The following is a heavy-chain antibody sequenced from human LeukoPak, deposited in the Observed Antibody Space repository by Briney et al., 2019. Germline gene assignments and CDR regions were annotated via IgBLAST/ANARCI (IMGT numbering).Heavy chain of an antibody. Sequence: GGSLRLSCAASGFTFSSYSMNWVRQAPGKGLEWVSYISSSSSTIFYADSVKGRFTISRDNAKNSLYLQMNSLRAEDTAVYYCARAPHLPDIEVVPAAINLDYWGQGTLVTVSS. D-gene: IGHD2-2*02. V-gene: IGHV3-48*04. J-gene: IGHJ4*02. CDR3: ARAPHLPDIEVVPAAINLDY. CDR1: GFTFSSYS. CDR2: ISSSSSTI.